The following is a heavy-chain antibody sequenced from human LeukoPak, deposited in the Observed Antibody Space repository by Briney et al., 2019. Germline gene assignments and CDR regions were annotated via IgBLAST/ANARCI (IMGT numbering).Heavy chain of an antibody. Sequence: GSSVKVSCKASGGTFSSYAISWVRQAPGQGLEWMGGIIPIFGTANYAQKFQGRVTITADESTSTAYMELSSLRSEDTAVYYCAGRGCGDPYYYYYRDVWGKGTTVTVSS. J-gene: IGHJ6*03. V-gene: IGHV1-69*01. CDR2: IIPIFGTA. D-gene: IGHD4-17*01. CDR1: GGTFSSYA. CDR3: AGRGCGDPYYYYYRDV.